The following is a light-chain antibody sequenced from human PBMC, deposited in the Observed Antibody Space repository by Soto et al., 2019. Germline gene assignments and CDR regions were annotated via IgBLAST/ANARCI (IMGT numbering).Light chain of an antibody. CDR2: GAS. Sequence: EIVLTQSPGTLSLSPGERATLSCRASQSVNIGYLAWYQQKPGQAPRLLLYGASSRATGIPDRFSGSGSGTDFHLTISRLEPEDFAVYYCQQLGSSPYTFGQGTNLEIK. CDR1: QSVNIGY. V-gene: IGKV3-20*01. CDR3: QQLGSSPYT. J-gene: IGKJ2*01.